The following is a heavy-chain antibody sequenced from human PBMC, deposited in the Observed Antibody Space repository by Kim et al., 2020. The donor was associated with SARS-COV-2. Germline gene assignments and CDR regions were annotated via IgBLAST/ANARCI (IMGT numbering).Heavy chain of an antibody. J-gene: IGHJ3*02. CDR2: IYYSGST. D-gene: IGHD3-22*01. CDR3: ARRRYYYESSGYSGYAFDI. Sequence: SETLSLTCTVSGGSISRSRYYWGWIRQPPGKGLEWIGSIYYSGSTFYNPSLKSRVTISVDTSKNHFSLKLSSVTAADTAVYYCARRRYYYESSGYSGYAFDIWGQGTMVTVSS. CDR1: GGSISRSRYY. V-gene: IGHV4-39*02.